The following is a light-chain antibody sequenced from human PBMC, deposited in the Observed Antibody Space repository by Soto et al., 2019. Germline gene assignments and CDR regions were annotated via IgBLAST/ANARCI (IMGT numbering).Light chain of an antibody. J-gene: IGKJ1*01. Sequence: DIQMTQSPSTLSASVGDRVTITCRASQSINSWLAWYQQKPGKAPKLLIYDASSLESGVPSRFGGSGSGTEFTLTISSLQPDDFATYYCQQYNSGWRFGQGTKVDIK. CDR1: QSINSW. CDR2: DAS. CDR3: QQYNSGWR. V-gene: IGKV1-5*01.